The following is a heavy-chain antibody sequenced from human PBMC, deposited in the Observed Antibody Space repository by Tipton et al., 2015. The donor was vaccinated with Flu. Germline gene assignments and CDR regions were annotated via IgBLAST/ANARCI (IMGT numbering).Heavy chain of an antibody. CDR3: ARVGTWNDLDY. CDR1: GYTFTGYF. V-gene: IGHV1-2*06. D-gene: IGHD1-1*01. J-gene: IGHJ4*02. CDR2: FNPSSGGP. Sequence: QLVQSGAEVKKSGASVRVSCKTSGYTFTGYFIHWVRQAPGQGLEWMGRFNPSSGGPNYAQNFQGRVTMTRDTSITTAYMELSRLGSNDTAVYYCARVGTWNDLDYWGQGTLVSVSS.